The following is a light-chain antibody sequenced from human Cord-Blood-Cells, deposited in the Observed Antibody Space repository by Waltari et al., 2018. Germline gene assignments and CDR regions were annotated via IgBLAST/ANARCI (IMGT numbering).Light chain of an antibody. Sequence: QSVLTQPPSVSGAPGQRVTISCTGSSSNIGAGYDVHWYHQLPGTAPKRLIYGNSNRPSGVPDRFSGSNSGTSASLAITGLQAEDEADYYCQSYDSSVVFGGGTKLTVL. CDR3: QSYDSSVV. J-gene: IGLJ2*01. V-gene: IGLV1-40*01. CDR2: GNS. CDR1: SSNIGAGYD.